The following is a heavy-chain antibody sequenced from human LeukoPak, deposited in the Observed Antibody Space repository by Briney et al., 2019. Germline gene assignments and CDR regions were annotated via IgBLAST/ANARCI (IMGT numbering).Heavy chain of an antibody. D-gene: IGHD2-2*01. CDR1: GYTFTSYD. Sequence: ASVKVSCKASGYTFTSYDINWVRQATGQGLEWMGWMNPNSGNTGYAQKFQGRVTMTRNTSISTAYMELSSLRSEDTAVYYCARVSCSSISCPRRDALDVWGQGTMVTVSS. J-gene: IGHJ3*01. V-gene: IGHV1-8*01. CDR2: MNPNSGNT. CDR3: ARVSCSSISCPRRDALDV.